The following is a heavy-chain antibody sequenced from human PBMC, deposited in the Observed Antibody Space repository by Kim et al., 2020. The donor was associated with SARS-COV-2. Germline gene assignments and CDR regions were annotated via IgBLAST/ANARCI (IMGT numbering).Heavy chain of an antibody. Sequence: SETLSLTCAVYGGSFSGFQWSWIRQTPGKGLEWIGEINDRGSTNYNPSLKSRVSISVDTSKKQFSLKLTSVTAADTALYYCARGAPGHWGQGTLVTVSS. CDR1: GGSFSGFQ. D-gene: IGHD3-10*01. J-gene: IGHJ4*02. V-gene: IGHV4-34*01. CDR3: ARGAPGH. CDR2: INDRGST.